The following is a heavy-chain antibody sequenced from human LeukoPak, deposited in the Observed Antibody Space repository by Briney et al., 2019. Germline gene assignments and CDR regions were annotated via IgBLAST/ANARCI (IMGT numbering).Heavy chain of an antibody. CDR1: GFTFSSYA. Sequence: GGSLRLSCAASGFTFSSYAMHWVRQAPGKGLEWVAVISYDGSNKYYADSVKGRFTISRDNSKNTLYLQMNSLRAEDTAVYYCARARPTPVGTSNPPGFDYWGQGTLVTVSS. V-gene: IGHV3-30-3*01. J-gene: IGHJ4*02. CDR3: ARARPTPVGTSNPPGFDY. CDR2: ISYDGSNK. D-gene: IGHD7-27*01.